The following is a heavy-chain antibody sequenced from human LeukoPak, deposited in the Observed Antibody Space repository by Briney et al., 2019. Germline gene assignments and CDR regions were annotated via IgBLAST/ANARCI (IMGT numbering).Heavy chain of an antibody. CDR3: ARERYYYGSGMGY. J-gene: IGHJ4*02. Sequence: PGGSLRLSCAASGFTFSSYGMHWVRRAPGKGLEWVAVIWYDGSNKYYADSVKGRFTISRDNSKNTLYLQMNSLRAEDTAVYYCARERYYYGSGMGYWGQGTLVTVSS. D-gene: IGHD3-10*01. CDR2: IWYDGSNK. V-gene: IGHV3-33*08. CDR1: GFTFSSYG.